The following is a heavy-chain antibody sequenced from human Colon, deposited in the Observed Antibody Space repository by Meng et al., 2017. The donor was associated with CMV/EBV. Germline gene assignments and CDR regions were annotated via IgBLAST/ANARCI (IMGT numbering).Heavy chain of an antibody. CDR1: GFTFSNYW. V-gene: IGHV3-74*01. CDR3: ARDYVAYGAGRGIDY. D-gene: IGHD3-10*01. CDR2: INSDGRTT. J-gene: IGHJ4*02. Sequence: LSLTCAASGFTFSNYWMHWVRQAPGKGLVWVSRINSDGRTTNYADSVKGRFTIPRDNAKNTLYLEMNSLRAEDMAVYYCARDYVAYGAGRGIDYWGQGTLVTVSS.